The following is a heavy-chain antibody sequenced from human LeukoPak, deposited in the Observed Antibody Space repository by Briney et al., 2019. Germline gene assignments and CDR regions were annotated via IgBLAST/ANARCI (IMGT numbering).Heavy chain of an antibody. CDR3: ARICSTTDCLISA. CDR1: GFTFSNFW. J-gene: IGHJ4*02. V-gene: IGHV3-74*01. D-gene: IGHD2-2*01. CDR2: ISTDGSYT. Sequence: GGSLRLSCAASGFTFSNFWMHWVRQAPGKGLVWVARISTDGSYTSYADCVKGRFTISRDNAKNTVYLQMSSLRAEDTAIYYCARICSTTDCLISAWGQGTLVTVSS.